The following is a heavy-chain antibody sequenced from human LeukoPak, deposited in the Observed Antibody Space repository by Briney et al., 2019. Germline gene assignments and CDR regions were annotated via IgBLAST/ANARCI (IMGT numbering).Heavy chain of an antibody. D-gene: IGHD3-9*01. CDR1: GYTFTSYG. V-gene: IGHV1-18*01. CDR3: ARGTYYDILTGWNWFDP. CDR2: ISAYNGNT. J-gene: IGHJ5*02. Sequence: ASVKVSCKASGYTFTSYGISWVRQAPGQGLEWMGWISAYNGNTNYAQKLQGRVTMTTDTSTSTAYMELRSLRSDDTAVYYCARGTYYDILTGWNWFDPWGQGTLVTVSS.